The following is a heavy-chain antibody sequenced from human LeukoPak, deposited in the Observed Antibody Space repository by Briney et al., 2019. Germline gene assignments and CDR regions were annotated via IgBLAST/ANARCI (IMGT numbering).Heavy chain of an antibody. CDR1: GFTFTTYG. CDR2: ISSSSSTI. CDR3: ARDPVGARSLFDY. Sequence: PGGSLRLSCAASGFTFTTYGMNWVRQAPGKGLEWVSYISSSSSTIYYADSVKGRFTISRDNAKNSLYLQMNSLRAEDTAVYYCARDPVGARSLFDYWDQGTLVTVSS. D-gene: IGHD1-26*01. V-gene: IGHV3-48*01. J-gene: IGHJ4*02.